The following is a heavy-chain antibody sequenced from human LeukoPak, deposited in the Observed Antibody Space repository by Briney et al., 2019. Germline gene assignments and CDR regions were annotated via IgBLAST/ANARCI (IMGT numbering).Heavy chain of an antibody. J-gene: IGHJ4*02. Sequence: GGSLRFSCAASGFTFNTYNLHWVRQAPGKGLEWVAVILYDGSNRYYADSAKGRFTISRDNSKNTLSLQMNSLRTEDTAVYYCARQRSLGYFDYWGQGTLVTVSS. CDR2: ILYDGSNR. CDR3: ARQRSLGYFDY. D-gene: IGHD3-16*01. CDR1: GFTFNTYN. V-gene: IGHV3-30-3*01.